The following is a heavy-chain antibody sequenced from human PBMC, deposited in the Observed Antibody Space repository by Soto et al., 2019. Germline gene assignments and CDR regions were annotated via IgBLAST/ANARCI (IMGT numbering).Heavy chain of an antibody. D-gene: IGHD3-22*01. CDR3: ATEDHSSGRAGTFRH. V-gene: IGHV3-30*03. Sequence: QMQLVESGGGVVQPGRSLRLSCAASGFTFSTYVMHWVRQGPGKGLEWVAAISHDGISKYYADSVKGRFTISRDNSKNTVFVQMYNLRVEDTAVYYCATEDHSSGRAGTFRHWGQGTLVTVSP. CDR1: GFTFSTYV. CDR2: ISHDGISK. J-gene: IGHJ1*01.